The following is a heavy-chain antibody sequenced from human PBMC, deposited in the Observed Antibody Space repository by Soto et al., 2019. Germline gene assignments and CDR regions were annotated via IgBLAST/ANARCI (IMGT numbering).Heavy chain of an antibody. J-gene: IGHJ4*02. Sequence: SVKVSCKASGYTFTSYGISWVRQAPGQGLEWMGWISGYNGNTNYAQKFQGRVTMTTDTSTSTAYMEVRSLRSDDTAVYYCARGPSGWPSPFDYWGQGTLVTVSS. CDR2: ISGYNGNT. CDR1: GYTFTSYG. CDR3: ARGPSGWPSPFDY. V-gene: IGHV1-18*04. D-gene: IGHD6-19*01.